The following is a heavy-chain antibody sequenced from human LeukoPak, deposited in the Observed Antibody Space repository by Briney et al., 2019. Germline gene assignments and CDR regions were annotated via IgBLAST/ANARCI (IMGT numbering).Heavy chain of an antibody. J-gene: IGHJ5*02. V-gene: IGHV3-33*01. D-gene: IGHD3-10*01. CDR2: IWYDGSNK. Sequence: GGSLRLSCAASGITFRNYGMHWVRQAPGKGLEWVAIIWYDGSNKYYADSVKGRFTISRDNSKNTLYLQMNSLRVEDTAVYYCARDLNGSGSSWGQGTLVTVSS. CDR3: ARDLNGSGSS. CDR1: GITFRNYG.